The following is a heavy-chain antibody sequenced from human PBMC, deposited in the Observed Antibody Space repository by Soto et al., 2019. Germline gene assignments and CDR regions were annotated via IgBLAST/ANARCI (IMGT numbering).Heavy chain of an antibody. CDR3: ARMHLDYSGYVKMGNAFDI. Sequence: QVTLKESGPVLVKPTETLTLTCTVSGFSLSNARMGVSWIRQPPGKALEWLAHIFSNDEKSYSTSLKSRLTISKDTSKSQVVLTMTNMDPVDTATYYCARMHLDYSGYVKMGNAFDIWGQGTMVTVSS. V-gene: IGHV2-26*01. J-gene: IGHJ3*02. D-gene: IGHD5-12*01. CDR2: IFSNDEK. CDR1: GFSLSNARMG.